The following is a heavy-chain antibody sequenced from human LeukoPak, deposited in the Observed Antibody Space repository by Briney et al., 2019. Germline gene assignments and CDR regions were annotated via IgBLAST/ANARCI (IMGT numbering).Heavy chain of an antibody. CDR3: ARPFGVVITASDY. CDR1: GFTFSSYW. CDR2: IKKDGSEK. J-gene: IGHJ4*02. D-gene: IGHD3-3*01. V-gene: IGHV3-7*03. Sequence: AGGSLRLSCAASGFTFSSYWMSWVRQAPGKGLEWVANIKKDGSEKYYVDSVKGRFTISRDNAKNSLYLQMNSLRAEDTAVYYCARPFGVVITASDYWGQGTLVTVSS.